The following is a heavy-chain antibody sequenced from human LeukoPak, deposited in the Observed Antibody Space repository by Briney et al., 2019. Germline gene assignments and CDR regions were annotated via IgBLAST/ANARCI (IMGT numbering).Heavy chain of an antibody. CDR2: IYSGGST. CDR1: GFTLSSNY. Sequence: GGSLRLSCAASGFTLSSNYMSWVRQAPGKGLEWVSVIYSGGSTYYADSVKGRFTISRDNSKNTLYLQMNSLRAEDTAVYYCASSAFGVAPYACDMWGQGTMVSVCS. D-gene: IGHD3-3*01. J-gene: IGHJ3*02. CDR3: ASSAFGVAPYACDM. V-gene: IGHV3-53*01.